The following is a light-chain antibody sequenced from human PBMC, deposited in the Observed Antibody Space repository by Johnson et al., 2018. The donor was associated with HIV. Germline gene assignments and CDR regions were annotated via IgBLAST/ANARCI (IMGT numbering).Light chain of an antibody. Sequence: QSVLTQPPSVSAAPGQKVTISCSVSSSNIGNNYVSWYQQLPGTAPKLLIHENNKRPSGIPDRFSGSKSGTSATLGIAGLQTGDEADYYCGTWDNSLSTGAVFGTGTKVTVL. V-gene: IGLV1-51*02. CDR1: SSNIGNNY. J-gene: IGLJ1*01. CDR3: GTWDNSLSTGAV. CDR2: ENN.